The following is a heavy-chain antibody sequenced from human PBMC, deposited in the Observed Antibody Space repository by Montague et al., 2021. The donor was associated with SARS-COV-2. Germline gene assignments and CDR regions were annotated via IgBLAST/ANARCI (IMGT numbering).Heavy chain of an antibody. J-gene: IGHJ6*02. CDR2: FYYSGST. V-gene: IGHV4-31*03. CDR1: GGSLSSGGYY. D-gene: IGHD2-8*02. CDR3: ARGLVRTGYDYGLDV. Sequence: TLSLTCTVSGGSLSSGGYYWSWIRQLPGKGLEWLGYFYYSGSTYNNPSLKSRVFISADMSKNQFFLNLTSVTAADAAVYYCARGLVRTGYDYGLDVWGQGTTVTVSS.